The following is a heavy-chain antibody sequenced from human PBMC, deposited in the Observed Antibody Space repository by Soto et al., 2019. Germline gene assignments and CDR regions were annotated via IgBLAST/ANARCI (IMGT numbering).Heavy chain of an antibody. CDR3: ALTLAYCGGDCYPGAGYYYYGMDG. D-gene: IGHD2-21*02. J-gene: IGHJ6*02. CDR1: GFTFSTYS. Sequence: GGSRRLSCAASGFTFSTYSMNWLRHAPGKGLEWVSSISSSSSYRYYADSVKGRFTISRDNAKNSLYLQMTSLRAEDTAVYYCALTLAYCGGDCYPGAGYYYYGMDGWRQGTTGTVSS. CDR2: ISSSSSYR. V-gene: IGHV3-21*01.